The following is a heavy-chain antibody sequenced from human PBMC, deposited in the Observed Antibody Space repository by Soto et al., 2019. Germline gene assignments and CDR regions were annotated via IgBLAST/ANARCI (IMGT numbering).Heavy chain of an antibody. V-gene: IGHV4-31*03. J-gene: IGHJ3*02. CDR1: GGSISSGGYY. D-gene: IGHD6-13*01. CDR3: AREYSSSWHEAFDI. CDR2: IYYSGST. Sequence: PSETLSLTCTVSGGSISSGGYYWSWIRQHPGKGLEWIGYIYYSGSTYYNPSLKSRVTISVDTSKNQFSLKLSSVTAADTAVYYCAREYSSSWHEAFDIWGQGTMFTVSS.